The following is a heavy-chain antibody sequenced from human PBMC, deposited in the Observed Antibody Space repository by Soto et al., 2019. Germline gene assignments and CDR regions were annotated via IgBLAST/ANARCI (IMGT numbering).Heavy chain of an antibody. CDR3: GRHVGDRLWGFDY. V-gene: IGHV4-39*01. CDR1: GDSITSVSYH. J-gene: IGHJ4*02. Sequence: SETLSLTCTVAGDSITSVSYHWAWIRQSPGRGLEWITSIYYSETTYYNPSLKSRVTISVHPSKPQLSVNLGSVTAADTDAYFCGRHVGDRLWGFDYWGQGTPVTVSS. CDR2: IYYSETT. D-gene: IGHD2-21*01.